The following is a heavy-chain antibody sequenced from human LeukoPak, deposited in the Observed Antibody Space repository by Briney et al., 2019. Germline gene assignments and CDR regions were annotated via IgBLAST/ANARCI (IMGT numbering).Heavy chain of an antibody. CDR3: ARVPIMITFGGVIAYYYYGMDV. CDR1: GGSFSGYY. D-gene: IGHD3-16*02. J-gene: IGHJ6*04. V-gene: IGHV4-34*01. Sequence: SETLPLTCAVYGGSFSGYYWSWIRQPPGKGLEWIGEINHSGSTNYNPSLKSRVTISVDTSKNQFSLKLSSVTAADTAVYYCARVPIMITFGGVIAYYYYGMDVWGKGTTVTVSS. CDR2: INHSGST.